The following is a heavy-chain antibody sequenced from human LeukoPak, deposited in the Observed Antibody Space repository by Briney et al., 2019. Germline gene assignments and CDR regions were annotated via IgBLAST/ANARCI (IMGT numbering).Heavy chain of an antibody. CDR2: ISSSGSTI. CDR3: ARRRYNWNAIDY. J-gene: IGHJ4*02. V-gene: IGHV3-48*04. Sequence: GGSLRLSCVASGFTFSSYSMNWVRQAPGKGLEWVSYISSSGSTIYYADSVKGRFTISRDNAKNSLYLQMNSLRAEDTAVYYCARRRYNWNAIDYWGQGTLVTVSS. D-gene: IGHD1-20*01. CDR1: GFTFSSYS.